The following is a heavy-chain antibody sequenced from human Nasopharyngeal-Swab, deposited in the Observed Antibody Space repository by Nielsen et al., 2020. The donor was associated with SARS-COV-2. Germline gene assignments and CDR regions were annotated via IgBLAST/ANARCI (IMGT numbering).Heavy chain of an antibody. CDR3: ARDLPAFYDSSGYNFGY. J-gene: IGHJ4*02. Sequence: GGSLRLSCAASGFTFSSYGMHWVRQAPGKGLEWVAVIWYDGSNKYYADSVKGRFTISIDNSKNTLYLQMNSLRAEDTAVYYCARDLPAFYDSSGYNFGYWGQGTLVTVSS. V-gene: IGHV3-33*01. CDR1: GFTFSSYG. D-gene: IGHD3-22*01. CDR2: IWYDGSNK.